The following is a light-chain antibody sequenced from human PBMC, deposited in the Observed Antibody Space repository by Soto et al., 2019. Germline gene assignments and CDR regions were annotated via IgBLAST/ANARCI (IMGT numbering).Light chain of an antibody. CDR2: AAS. CDR1: QGISSY. V-gene: IGKV1-9*01. Sequence: DIQLTQSPSFLSASVGDRVTITCRASQGISSYLAWYQQKPGKAPKLMIYAASTLQSGVPSRFRGSGSGTEFTLTISSLQPEDFATYYCQQLNSYPFTFRPGTKVDIK. CDR3: QQLNSYPFT. J-gene: IGKJ3*01.